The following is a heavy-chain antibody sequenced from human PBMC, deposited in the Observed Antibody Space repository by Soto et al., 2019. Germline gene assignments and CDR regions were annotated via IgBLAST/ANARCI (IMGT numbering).Heavy chain of an antibody. CDR3: AREGRRTRKWLVRDYYYYGMDV. Sequence: GSLRLSCAASGFTFSSYSMNWVRQAPGKGLEWVSSISSSSSYIYYADSVKGRFTISRDNAKNSLYLQMNSLRAEDTAVYYCAREGRRTRKWLVRDYYYYGMDVWGQGTRVTFSS. CDR2: ISSSSSYI. J-gene: IGHJ6*02. CDR1: GFTFSSYS. V-gene: IGHV3-21*01. D-gene: IGHD6-19*01.